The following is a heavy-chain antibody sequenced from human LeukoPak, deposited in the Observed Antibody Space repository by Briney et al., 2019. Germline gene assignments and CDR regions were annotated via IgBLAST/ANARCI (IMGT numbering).Heavy chain of an antibody. CDR3: ASLTGYDYPKA. Sequence: GGSLRLSCAASGFTFSSYSMNWVRQAPGKGLEWVSSISSSSSYINYADSVEGRFTISRDNAKNSLYLQMSSLRAEDTAVYYCASLTGYDYPKAWGQGTLVTVSS. D-gene: IGHD3-9*01. J-gene: IGHJ5*02. V-gene: IGHV3-21*01. CDR1: GFTFSSYS. CDR2: ISSSSSYI.